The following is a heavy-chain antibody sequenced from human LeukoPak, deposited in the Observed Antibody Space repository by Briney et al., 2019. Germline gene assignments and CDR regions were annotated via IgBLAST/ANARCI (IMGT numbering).Heavy chain of an antibody. V-gene: IGHV1-69*04. D-gene: IGHD6-19*01. J-gene: IGHJ3*02. CDR3: ARDSSGWYGDAFDI. CDR2: IIPILGIA. CDR1: GGTFSSYA. Sequence: SVKVSCKASGGTFSSYAISWVRQAPGQGLEWMGRIIPILGIANYAQKFQGRVTITADKSTGTAYMALSSLRSEDTAVYYCARDSSGWYGDAFDIWGQGTMVTVSS.